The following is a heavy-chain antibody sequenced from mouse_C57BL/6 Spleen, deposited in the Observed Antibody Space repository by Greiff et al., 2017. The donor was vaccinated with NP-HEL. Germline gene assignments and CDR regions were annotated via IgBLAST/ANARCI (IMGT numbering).Heavy chain of an antibody. J-gene: IGHJ2*01. CDR1: GFSLSTFGMG. D-gene: IGHD1-1*01. CDR2: IWWDDDK. V-gene: IGHV8-8*01. CDR3: ARMNGNPLITTVVARRDFDY. Sequence: QVTLKESGPGILQPSQTLSLTCSFSGFSLSTFGMGVGWIRQPSGKGLEWLAHIWWDDDKYYNPALKSRLTISKDTSKNQVFLKIANVDTADTATYYCARMNGNPLITTVVARRDFDYWGQGTTLTVSS.